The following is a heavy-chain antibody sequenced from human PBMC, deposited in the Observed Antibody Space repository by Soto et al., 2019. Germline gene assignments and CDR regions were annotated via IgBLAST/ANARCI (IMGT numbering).Heavy chain of an antibody. V-gene: IGHV1-3*01. Sequence: ASVTVSCQASGYTFTIYAMHWVRQAPGQRLEWMGWINAGNGNTKHSQKFQGRVTITRDTSASTAYMELSSLRSEDTAVYYCARDLGGWPDYWGQGTLVTVSS. CDR1: GYTFTIYA. J-gene: IGHJ4*02. D-gene: IGHD2-15*01. CDR3: ARDLGGWPDY. CDR2: INAGNGNT.